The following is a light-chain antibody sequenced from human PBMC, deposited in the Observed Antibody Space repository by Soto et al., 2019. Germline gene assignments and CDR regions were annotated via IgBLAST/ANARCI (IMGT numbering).Light chain of an antibody. CDR2: AVT. J-gene: IGLJ1*01. CDR3: SSYAGGYNEV. Sequence: QSVLTQPPSASGSPGQSVTITSTGTSSDVGGYNYVSWYKQHPGKAPKILIYAVTKRPSGVPDRFSGSKSGTTALLTISRVQSEDEADYYCSSYAGGYNEVFGTGTKVTV. V-gene: IGLV2-8*01. CDR1: SSDVGGYNY.